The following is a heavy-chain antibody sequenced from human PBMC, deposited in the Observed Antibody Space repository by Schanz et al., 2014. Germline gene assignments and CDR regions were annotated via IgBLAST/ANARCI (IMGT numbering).Heavy chain of an antibody. Sequence: QAQVVESGGGVVQPGRSLRLSCAASGITLSGYGLHWVRQAPGKGLEWVGFISFDGRNTGYAHSVKGRFTISRDNSKNTVNLQMNSLRAEDTAVYYCAKEKEEVAADGSFFDYWGQGTLXTVSS. CDR1: GITLSGYG. V-gene: IGHV3-30*18. CDR3: AKEKEEVAADGSFFDY. CDR2: ISFDGRNT. D-gene: IGHD6-13*01. J-gene: IGHJ4*02.